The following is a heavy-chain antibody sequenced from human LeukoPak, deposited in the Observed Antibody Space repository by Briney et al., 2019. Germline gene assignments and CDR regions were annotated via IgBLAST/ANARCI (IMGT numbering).Heavy chain of an antibody. CDR3: AKVYDGSSWRNLLSAFDY. D-gene: IGHD6-13*01. Sequence: GGSLRLSCAASGFTFSNYAMSWVRQAPGKGLEWVSAISGSGGSTYYADSVKGRFTISRDNSKNTLYLQMNSLRAEDTAVYYCAKVYDGSSWRNLLSAFDYWGQGTLVTVSP. J-gene: IGHJ4*02. V-gene: IGHV3-23*01. CDR2: ISGSGGST. CDR1: GFTFSNYA.